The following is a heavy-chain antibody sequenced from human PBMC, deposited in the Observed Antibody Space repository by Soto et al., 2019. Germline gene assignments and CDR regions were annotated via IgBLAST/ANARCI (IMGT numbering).Heavy chain of an antibody. Sequence: QVQLVQSGAEVKKPGSSVKVSCKASGGTFSSYAISWVRQAPGQGLEWMVGIIPIFGTANYAQKFQGRVTITADESTSTAYMELSSLRSEDTAVYYCARDRLWFGELLPPGYFDYWGQGTLVTVSS. J-gene: IGHJ4*02. CDR2: IIPIFGTA. CDR1: GGTFSSYA. D-gene: IGHD3-10*01. V-gene: IGHV1-69*01. CDR3: ARDRLWFGELLPPGYFDY.